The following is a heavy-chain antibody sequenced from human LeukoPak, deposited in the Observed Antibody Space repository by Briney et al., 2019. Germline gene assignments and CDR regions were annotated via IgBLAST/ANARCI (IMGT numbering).Heavy chain of an antibody. V-gene: IGHV3-7*03. J-gene: IGHJ3*02. CDR1: GFTFIKGW. D-gene: IGHD2-21*02. CDR2: INQDGTEK. CDR3: ARDYPGAYCGGDCYSSDAFDI. Sequence: GGSLRLSCTASGFTFIKGWMSWVRQLPGKGLEWVANINQDGTEKYYVDSVKGRFTISRDNAKNSLYLQMNSLRAEDTALYYCARDYPGAYCGGDCYSSDAFDIWGQGTMVTVSS.